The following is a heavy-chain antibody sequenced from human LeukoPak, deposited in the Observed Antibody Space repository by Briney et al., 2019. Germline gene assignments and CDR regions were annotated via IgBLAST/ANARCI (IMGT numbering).Heavy chain of an antibody. CDR2: IRYDGTNK. V-gene: IGHV3-30*02. CDR3: AKDRGDILTGTTFDY. D-gene: IGHD3-9*01. CDR1: GFTFSTFG. Sequence: GGSLRLSCAASGFAASGFTFSTFGMHWVRQAPGKGLEWVAFIRYDGTNKYYADSVKGRFAISRDNSKNTLYLQMNSLRAEDTAVYYCAKDRGDILTGTTFDYWGQGTLVTVSS. J-gene: IGHJ4*02.